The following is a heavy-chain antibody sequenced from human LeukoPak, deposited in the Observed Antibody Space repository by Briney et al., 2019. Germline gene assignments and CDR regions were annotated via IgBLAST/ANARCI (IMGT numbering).Heavy chain of an antibody. Sequence: GGSLRPSCAASGFTFSSYSMNWVRQAPGKGLEWVSYISSSSTIYYADSVKGRFTISRDNAKSSLYLQMNSLRAEDTAVYYCARDRYDSSGYYAWFDPWGQGTLVTVSS. CDR1: GFTFSSYS. D-gene: IGHD3-22*01. V-gene: IGHV3-48*01. CDR3: ARDRYDSSGYYAWFDP. J-gene: IGHJ5*02. CDR2: ISSSSTI.